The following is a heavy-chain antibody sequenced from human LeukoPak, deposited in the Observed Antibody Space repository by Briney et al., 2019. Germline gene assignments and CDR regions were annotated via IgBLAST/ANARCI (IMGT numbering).Heavy chain of an antibody. D-gene: IGHD5-12*01. CDR1: GFTFSSYA. Sequence: GGSLRLSCAASGFTFSSYAMSWVRQAPGKGLEWVSAISGSGGSTYYADSVKGRFTISRDNSKNTLYLQMNSLRVEDTAVYYCAKTRGGVVATTSDNWGQGTLVTVSS. CDR2: ISGSGGST. J-gene: IGHJ4*02. V-gene: IGHV3-23*01. CDR3: AKTRGGVVATTSDN.